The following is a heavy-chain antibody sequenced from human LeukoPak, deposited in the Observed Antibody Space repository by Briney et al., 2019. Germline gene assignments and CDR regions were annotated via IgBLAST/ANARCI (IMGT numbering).Heavy chain of an antibody. CDR3: ARDVDFGDHDKYYFDS. J-gene: IGHJ4*02. D-gene: IGHD3-10*01. CDR1: GGSISTDGYY. Sequence: SQTLSLTCTVSGGSISTDGYYWGWIRQHPGKGLEWIAYIYYTGITYYNPSLERRVSISVDTSKNQFSLNLSSVTAADTAVYFCARDVDFGDHDKYYFDSWGQGTLVTVSS. CDR2: IYYTGIT. V-gene: IGHV4-31*03.